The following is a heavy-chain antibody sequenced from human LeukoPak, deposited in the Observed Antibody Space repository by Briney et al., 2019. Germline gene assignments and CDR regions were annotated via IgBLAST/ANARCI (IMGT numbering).Heavy chain of an antibody. CDR3: ARDYYYDSSGYSPDY. CDR1: GFTFSSYV. Sequence: GGSLRLSCAASGFTFSSYVMHWVRQAPGKGLEWVAVISYDGSNKYYADSVKGRFTISRDNSKNTLYLQMNSLRAEDTAVYYCARDYYYDSSGYSPDYWGQGTLVTVSS. V-gene: IGHV3-30*03. J-gene: IGHJ4*02. CDR2: ISYDGSNK. D-gene: IGHD3-22*01.